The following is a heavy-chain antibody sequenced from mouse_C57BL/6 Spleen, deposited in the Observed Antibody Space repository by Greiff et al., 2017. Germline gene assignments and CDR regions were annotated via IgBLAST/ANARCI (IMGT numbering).Heavy chain of an antibody. D-gene: IGHD2-4*01. CDR2: ISYDGSN. J-gene: IGHJ3*01. V-gene: IGHV3-6*01. CDR3: AREGYDSGFAY. Sequence: EVKLMESGPGLVKPSQSLSLTCSVTGYSITSGYYWNWIRQFPGNKLEWMGYISYDGSNNYNPSLKNRISITRDTSKNQFFLKLNSVTTEDTATYYCAREGYDSGFAYWGQGTLVTVSA. CDR1: GYSITSGYY.